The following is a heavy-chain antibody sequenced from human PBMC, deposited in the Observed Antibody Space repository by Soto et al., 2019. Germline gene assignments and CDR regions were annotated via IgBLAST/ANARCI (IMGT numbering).Heavy chain of an antibody. D-gene: IGHD1-7*01. CDR1: SGSISSFY. CDR3: ARDRIIGTSYSDY. J-gene: IGHJ4*02. Sequence: PSETLSLTCTVSSGSISSFYWSWIRQPAGKGLEWIGRIHSSGTTNYNPSLKSRVTMSVDTSRNQFSLKLTSVTAADTAVYYCARDRIIGTSYSDYWGQGVLVTVSS. CDR2: IHSSGTT. V-gene: IGHV4-4*07.